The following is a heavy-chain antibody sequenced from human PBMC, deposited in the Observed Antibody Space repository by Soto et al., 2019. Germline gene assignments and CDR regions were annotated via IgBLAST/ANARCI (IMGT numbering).Heavy chain of an antibody. Sequence: PSETLSLTCAVSGGSISSGGYSWILIRQPPGKGLEWIGYIYHSGSTYYNPSLKSRVTISVDRSKNQFSLKLSSVTAADTAVYYCASTIPAPSSGYYFDYRGQGTLVTVSS. CDR1: GGSISSGGYS. J-gene: IGHJ4*02. CDR3: ASTIPAPSSGYYFDY. CDR2: IYHSGST. V-gene: IGHV4-30-2*02. D-gene: IGHD3-9*01.